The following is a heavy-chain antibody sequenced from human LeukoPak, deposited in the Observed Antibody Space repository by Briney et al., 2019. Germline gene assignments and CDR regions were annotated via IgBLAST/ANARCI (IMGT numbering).Heavy chain of an antibody. J-gene: IGHJ4*02. CDR1: GFTFSSYE. V-gene: IGHV3-48*03. CDR2: ISSSGSTI. D-gene: IGHD3/OR15-3a*01. Sequence: PGGSLRLSCAASGFTFSSYEMNWVRQAPGKGLEWGSYISSSGSTIYYADSVKGRFTISRDNAKNSLYLQMNSPRAEDTAVYYCARDSGFSGTQRGEYWGQGTLVTVSS. CDR3: ARDSGFSGTQRGEY.